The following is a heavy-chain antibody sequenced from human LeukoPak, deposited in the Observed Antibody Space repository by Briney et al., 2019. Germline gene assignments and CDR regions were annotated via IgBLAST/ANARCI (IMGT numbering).Heavy chain of an antibody. V-gene: IGHV3-74*01. J-gene: IGHJ6*03. CDR2: INSDGSST. D-gene: IGHD4-11*01. CDR3: ARDRVTTSSWPRVEYYYMDV. Sequence: PGGSLRLSCAASGFTFSSYWMHWVRQAPGKGLVWVSRINSDGSSTSYADSVKGRFTISRDNARNSLYLQMNSLRAEDTAVYYCARDRVTTSSWPRVEYYYMDVWGKGTTVTISS. CDR1: GFTFSSYW.